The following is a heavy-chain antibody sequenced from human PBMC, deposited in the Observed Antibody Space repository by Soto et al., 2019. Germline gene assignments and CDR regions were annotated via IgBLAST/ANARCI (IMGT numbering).Heavy chain of an antibody. CDR2: IHSGGHS. CDR1: GGSMNDNY. J-gene: IGHJ5*02. D-gene: IGHD3-10*01. CDR3: ARDLTMVRGSNWFDP. V-gene: IGHV4-4*08. Sequence: PSESLSLTCTVSGGSMNDNYWTWIRQAPGKGLEWIAWIHSGGHSSSNPSLRSRLTISGDNAKNSLYLQMNSLRAEDTAVYYCARDLTMVRGSNWFDPWGQGTLVTVSS.